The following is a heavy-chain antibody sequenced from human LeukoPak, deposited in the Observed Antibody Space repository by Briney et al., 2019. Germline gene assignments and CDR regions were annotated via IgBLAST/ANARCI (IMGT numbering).Heavy chain of an antibody. D-gene: IGHD5-12*01. J-gene: IGHJ4*02. Sequence: ASVKVSCKASGYTFTSYDINWVRRTGQGLEWMGWMSPNSGNTGYAQKFQGRVTMTRDTSISAAYMELSRLRSDDTAVYYCARGYPWLRLYYFDYWGQGTLVTVSS. CDR3: ARGYPWLRLYYFDY. V-gene: IGHV1-8*01. CDR1: GYTFTSYD. CDR2: MSPNSGNT.